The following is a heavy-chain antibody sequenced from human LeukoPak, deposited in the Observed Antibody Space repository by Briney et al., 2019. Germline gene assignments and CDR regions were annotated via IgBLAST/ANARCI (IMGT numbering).Heavy chain of an antibody. CDR3: ARDSRQRKGGNYFDY. Sequence: GGSLRLSCAASGFTVSSNYMTWVRQAPGKGLEWVSVIYSGGSTYYADSVKGRFTISRDNSKNTLYLQMNSLRAEDTAVYYCARDSRQRKGGNYFDYWGQGTLVTVSS. CDR1: GFTVSSNY. D-gene: IGHD3-16*01. J-gene: IGHJ4*02. CDR2: IYSGGST. V-gene: IGHV3-53*01.